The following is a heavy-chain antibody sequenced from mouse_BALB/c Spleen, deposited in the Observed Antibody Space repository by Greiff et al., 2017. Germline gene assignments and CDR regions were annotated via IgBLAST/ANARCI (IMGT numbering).Heavy chain of an antibody. D-gene: IGHD2-14*01. CDR3: ARRYLYAMDY. J-gene: IGHJ4*01. CDR1: GFTFSSFG. Sequence: EVQRVESGGGLVQPGGSRKLSCAASGFTFSSFGMHWVRQAPEKGLEWVAYISSGSSTIYYADTVKGRFTISRDNPKNTLFLQMTSLRSEDTAMYYCARRYLYAMDYWGQGTSVTVSS. CDR2: ISSGSSTI. V-gene: IGHV5-17*02.